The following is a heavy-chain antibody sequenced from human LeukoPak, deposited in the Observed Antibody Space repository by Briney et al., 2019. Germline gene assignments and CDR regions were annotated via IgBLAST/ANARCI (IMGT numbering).Heavy chain of an antibody. CDR2: IIPIFGTA. Sequence: GSSVKVSCKASGGTFSSYAISWVRQAPGQGLEWMGRIIPIFGTANYAQKFQGRVTITTDESTSTAYMELSSLRSEDTAVYYCARDSGDIVVVPAGLDYWGQGTLVTASS. D-gene: IGHD2-2*01. V-gene: IGHV1-69*05. CDR1: GGTFSSYA. J-gene: IGHJ4*02. CDR3: ARDSGDIVVVPAGLDY.